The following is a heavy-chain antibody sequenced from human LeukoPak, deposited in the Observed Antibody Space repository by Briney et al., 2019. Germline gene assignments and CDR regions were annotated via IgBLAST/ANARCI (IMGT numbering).Heavy chain of an antibody. Sequence: PGGSLRLSCAATGFTFSSYNMSWLRQAPGHPLNRPTYNSSSGSTLCYADSLMRRFTTSRDNAKNSLYLQMNSLRAEDTAVYYCARGPVWFGELSFDYWGQGTLVTVSS. CDR1: GFTFSSYN. J-gene: IGHJ4*02. D-gene: IGHD3-10*01. V-gene: IGHV3-48*04. CDR2: NSSSGSTL. CDR3: ARGPVWFGELSFDY.